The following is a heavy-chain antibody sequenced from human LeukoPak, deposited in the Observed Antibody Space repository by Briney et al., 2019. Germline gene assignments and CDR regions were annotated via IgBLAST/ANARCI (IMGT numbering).Heavy chain of an antibody. Sequence: GGSLGLSCAASGFTFRSYGMHWVRQAPGKGVEYVAAISSNGGSTDYANSVKGRFTISRDNSKNTLYLQMGSLRAEDMAVYYCARISNSYDYDYWGQGTLVTVSS. D-gene: IGHD4-11*01. V-gene: IGHV3-64*01. J-gene: IGHJ4*02. CDR3: ARISNSYDYDY. CDR2: ISSNGGST. CDR1: GFTFRSYG.